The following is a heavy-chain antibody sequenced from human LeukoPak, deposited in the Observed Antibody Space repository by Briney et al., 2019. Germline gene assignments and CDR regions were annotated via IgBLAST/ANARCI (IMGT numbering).Heavy chain of an antibody. CDR3: TRTVNSASDF. Sequence: GGSLRLSCAASGFTFSSYGMHWVRQAPGKGLGWVATINQNGGVKYYVDSVKGRFTISRDNAKTSLFLQMNSLRIDDTAMYYCTRTVNSASDFWGQGTLVTVSS. D-gene: IGHD4-23*01. CDR2: INQNGGVK. V-gene: IGHV3-7*03. J-gene: IGHJ4*02. CDR1: GFTFSSYG.